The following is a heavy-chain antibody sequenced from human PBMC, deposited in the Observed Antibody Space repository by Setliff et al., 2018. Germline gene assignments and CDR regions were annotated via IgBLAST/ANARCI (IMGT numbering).Heavy chain of an antibody. D-gene: IGHD3-3*01. CDR3: ARAWYYNFWSGSQIEY. CDR1: GYTFTSYA. CDR2: INTNTGNP. Sequence: ASVKVSCKASGYTFTSYAMNWVRQAPGQGLEWMGWINTNTGNPMYAQGFTGRFVFSLDTSVSTEYLQISSLKAEDTAVYYCARAWYYNFWSGSQIEYWGQGTLVTVSS. J-gene: IGHJ4*02. V-gene: IGHV7-4-1*02.